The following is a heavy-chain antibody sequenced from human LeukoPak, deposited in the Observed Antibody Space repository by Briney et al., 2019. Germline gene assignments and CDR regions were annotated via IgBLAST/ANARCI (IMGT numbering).Heavy chain of an antibody. J-gene: IGHJ1*01. CDR3: AKRVVVGATSPYSDFQD. CDR1: GFTFSSYG. Sequence: GGSLRPSCAASGFTFSSYGMHWVRQAPGKGLEWVAVISYDGSNKYYADSVKGRFSISRDNSKNTLYLQMDSLRAEDTALYYCAKRVVVGATSPYSDFQDWGQGTLVTVSS. D-gene: IGHD1-26*01. CDR2: ISYDGSNK. V-gene: IGHV3-30*18.